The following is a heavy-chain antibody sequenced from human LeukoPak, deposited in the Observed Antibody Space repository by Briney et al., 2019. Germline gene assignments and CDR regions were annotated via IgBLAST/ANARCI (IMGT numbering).Heavy chain of an antibody. J-gene: IGHJ3*02. CDR3: ARPFGEHAFDI. CDR1: GFTFSSYS. CDR2: ISSSSSTI. Sequence: PGGSLRLSCAASGFTFSSYSMNWVRQAPGKELEWVSYISSSSSTIYYADSVKGRFTISRDNAKNSLYLQMNSLRAEDTAVYYCARPFGEHAFDIWGQGTMVTVSS. D-gene: IGHD3-16*01. V-gene: IGHV3-48*01.